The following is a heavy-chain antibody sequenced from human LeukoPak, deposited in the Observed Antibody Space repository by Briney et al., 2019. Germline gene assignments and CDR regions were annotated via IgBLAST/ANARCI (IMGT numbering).Heavy chain of an antibody. D-gene: IGHD4-11*01. V-gene: IGHV5-51*01. CDR2: IYPGDSDT. J-gene: IGHJ4*01. Sequence: PGGSLRLSXKGFGYSFTSYWIGWVCQVPGKGLEWMGIIYPGDSDTRYSPSFQGQVTISADKSIGTAYLQWSSLKASDTAMYYCARQTDYRFDYWGQGTLVIVSS. CDR3: ARQTDYRFDY. CDR1: GYSFTSYW.